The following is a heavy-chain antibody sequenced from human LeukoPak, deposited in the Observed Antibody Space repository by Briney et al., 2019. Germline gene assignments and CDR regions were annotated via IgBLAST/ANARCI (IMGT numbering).Heavy chain of an antibody. Sequence: SETLSLTCIVSRYFPSGSSYYWGWIRQSPGKWLAWIGNIYYSGTTHFNPSLHSRVTISVDTSKNQFSLKLTSVTAADTALYFCARRTYTNNYYFDYWGQGTLVTVSS. D-gene: IGHD1-1*01. J-gene: IGHJ4*02. CDR2: IYYSGTT. CDR3: ARRTYTNNYYFDY. V-gene: IGHV4-39*01. CDR1: RYFPSGSSYY.